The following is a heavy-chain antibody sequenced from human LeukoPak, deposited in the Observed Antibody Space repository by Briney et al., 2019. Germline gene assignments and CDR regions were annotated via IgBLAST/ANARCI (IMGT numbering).Heavy chain of an antibody. V-gene: IGHV3-49*04. Sequence: GGSLRLSCAASGFTFSSYAMSWVRQAPGKGLEWVGFIRSKAYGGTTEYAASVKGRFTISRDDSKSIAYLQMNSLKTEDTAVYYCTRALVGGITIFGVVIIGPYFDYWGQGTLVTVSS. CDR2: IRSKAYGGTT. CDR3: TRALVGGITIFGVVIIGPYFDY. CDR1: GFTFSSYA. J-gene: IGHJ4*02. D-gene: IGHD3-3*01.